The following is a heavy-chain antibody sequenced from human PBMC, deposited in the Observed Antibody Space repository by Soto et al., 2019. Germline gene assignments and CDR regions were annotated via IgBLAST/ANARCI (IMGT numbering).Heavy chain of an antibody. J-gene: IGHJ4*02. CDR2: IFPSGDS. D-gene: IGHD6-6*01. CDR1: GGSISSLY. CDR3: ARASRCKSEYECFAWLDF. V-gene: IGHV4-4*07. Sequence: SETLSLSCTVSGGSISSLYWAWIRQPAGKGLEWIGRIFPSGDSNYNPSLPSRVSMSLDTSKNEFSLTMSSVTAADTAVYYCARASRCKSEYECFAWLDFWGQGILVTVSS.